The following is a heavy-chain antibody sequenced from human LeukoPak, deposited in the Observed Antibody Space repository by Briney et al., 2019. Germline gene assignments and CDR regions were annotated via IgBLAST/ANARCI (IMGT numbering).Heavy chain of an antibody. V-gene: IGHV4-38-2*01. CDR2: IYHSGTT. CDR1: GYSISNGYF. J-gene: IGHJ4*02. CDR3: ARLNYYGSGQIDY. Sequence: SETLSLTCAVSGYSISNGYFWGWTRQPPGKGLEWIGSIYHSGTTYYNPSLKSRVTISVDTSKNQFSLKLSSVTAADTAVYYCARLNYYGSGQIDYWGQGTLVTVSS. D-gene: IGHD3-10*01.